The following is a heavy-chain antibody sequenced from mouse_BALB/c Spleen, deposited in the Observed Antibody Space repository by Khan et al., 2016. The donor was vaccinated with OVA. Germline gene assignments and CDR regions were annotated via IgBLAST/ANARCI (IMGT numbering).Heavy chain of an antibody. J-gene: IGHJ3*01. CDR3: AIIYYGYDWFTY. CDR2: IWGDGST. Sequence: QVRLQQSGPGLVAPSQSLSITCTVSGLSLTNYGISWIRQPPGKGLEWLGVIWGDGSTNYHSALISRLSINKDNSKSQVFLKLNSLQTDDTVTYXCAIIYYGYDWFTYWGQGTLVTVSA. D-gene: IGHD2-2*01. CDR1: GLSLTNYG. V-gene: IGHV2-3*01.